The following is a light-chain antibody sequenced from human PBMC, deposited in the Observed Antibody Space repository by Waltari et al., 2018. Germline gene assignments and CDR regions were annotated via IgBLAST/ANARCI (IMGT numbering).Light chain of an antibody. CDR3: QQFGSLPFT. Sequence: EIVLTQSPGTLSLSPGERATLSCRASQSVSSNYLAWYQQKPGQAPRLLIYDASSRATGIPDRFSGSGSGTDFTISISRLEPEDFAVYYCQQFGSLPFTFGPGTKVDIK. CDR2: DAS. V-gene: IGKV3-20*01. CDR1: QSVSSNY. J-gene: IGKJ3*01.